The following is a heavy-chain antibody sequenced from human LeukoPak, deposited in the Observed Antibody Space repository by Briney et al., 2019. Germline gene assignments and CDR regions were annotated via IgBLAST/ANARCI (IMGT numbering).Heavy chain of an antibody. Sequence: GGSLRLPCVASGFTFHAHGMNWVRQAPGKGLEWVSGITGNGGRIGYADSVKGRSTISRDNTKNSLYLQMTSLKVEDTALYYCVKDGSYVAFDIWGLGTMVTVSS. CDR1: GFTFHAHG. J-gene: IGHJ3*02. CDR3: VKDGSYVAFDI. V-gene: IGHV3-20*04. CDR2: ITGNGGRI. D-gene: IGHD1-26*01.